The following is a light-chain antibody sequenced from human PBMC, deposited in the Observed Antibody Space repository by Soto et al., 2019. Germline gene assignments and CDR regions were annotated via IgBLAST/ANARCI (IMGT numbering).Light chain of an antibody. V-gene: IGLV1-40*01. CDR1: SSNVGAGYD. CDR2: ANN. J-gene: IGLJ1*01. Sequence: QSALTQPPSVSGAPGQRVTISCTGSSSNVGAGYDVHWYQHLPGTGPKLLIYANNNRPAGVPDRFSGSKSGTSASLAITGLQAEDGADYYCQAYDNSLSGYVFGTGTKVTVL. CDR3: QAYDNSLSGYV.